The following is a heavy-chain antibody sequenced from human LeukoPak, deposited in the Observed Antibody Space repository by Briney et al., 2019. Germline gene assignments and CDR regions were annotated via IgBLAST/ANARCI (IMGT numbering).Heavy chain of an antibody. Sequence: GGSLRLSCAASGFTFDDYAMHWVRQAPGKGLEWVSGISWNSGSIGYADSVKGRFTISRDNAKNSLYLQMNSLRAEDTALYYCAKDMFSGGWDPSHGFDPWGQGTLVTVSS. CDR2: ISWNSGSI. D-gene: IGHD6-19*01. J-gene: IGHJ5*02. V-gene: IGHV3-9*01. CDR3: AKDMFSGGWDPSHGFDP. CDR1: GFTFDDYA.